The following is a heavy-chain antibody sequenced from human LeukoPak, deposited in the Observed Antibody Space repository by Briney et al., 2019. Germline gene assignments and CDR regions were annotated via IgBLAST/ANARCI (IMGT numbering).Heavy chain of an antibody. CDR3: ARSFVAGAGYYYGLDV. CDR2: IYPHDSHT. CDR1: GYSFTSYW. Sequence: GESLKISCKGSGYSFTSYWIAWVRQMPGKGLEWMGIIYPHDSHTTYNPSFEGLVTISADKSISTAYLQWSSLRASDSATYYCARSFVAGAGYYYGLDVWGQGAMVTASS. V-gene: IGHV5-51*01. J-gene: IGHJ6*02. D-gene: IGHD6-19*01.